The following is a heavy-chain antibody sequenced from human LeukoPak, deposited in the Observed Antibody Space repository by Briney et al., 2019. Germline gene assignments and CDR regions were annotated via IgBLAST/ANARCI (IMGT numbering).Heavy chain of an antibody. Sequence: ASVKVSCKASGYIFVGYYIHWVRQAPGQGLEWMGWINPNSGGTNYAQSFQGRVTMSRDTSKNQFSLKLSSVTAADTAVYYCAGGRGVWYSSSSRIDYWGQGTLVTVSS. CDR1: GYIFVGYY. CDR3: AGGRGVWYSSSSRIDY. V-gene: IGHV1-2*02. D-gene: IGHD6-6*01. CDR2: INPNSGGT. J-gene: IGHJ4*02.